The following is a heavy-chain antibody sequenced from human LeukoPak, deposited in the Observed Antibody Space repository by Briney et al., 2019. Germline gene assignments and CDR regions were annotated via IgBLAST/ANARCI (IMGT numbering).Heavy chain of an antibody. V-gene: IGHV3-7*01. J-gene: IGHJ4*02. Sequence: GGSLRLSCAGSGFRFSNYWMAWVRQAPGKGPEWAANMKQDGSARHYADSVKGRFTSSRDNAQNSVYLQMNSLSVEETAVYYGARDVVGCLDYGGLGTLVTVSS. CDR2: MKQDGSAR. CDR1: GFRFSNYW. D-gene: IGHD3-10*01. CDR3: ARDVVGCLDY.